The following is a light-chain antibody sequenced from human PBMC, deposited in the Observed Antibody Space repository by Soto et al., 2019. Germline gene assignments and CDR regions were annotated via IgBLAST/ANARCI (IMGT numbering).Light chain of an antibody. CDR2: DVS. CDR3: SSYTTSNTRQIV. V-gene: IGLV2-14*03. J-gene: IGLJ1*01. Sequence: QSVLTQPASVSGSPGQSINISFTGTSSDVGGYNYVSWYQHHPGKAPKLIIYDVSNRPSGVSNPFSGSKSGNTASLTISGLEPEDEADYYCSSYTTSNTRQIVFGTGTKVTVL. CDR1: SSDVGGYNY.